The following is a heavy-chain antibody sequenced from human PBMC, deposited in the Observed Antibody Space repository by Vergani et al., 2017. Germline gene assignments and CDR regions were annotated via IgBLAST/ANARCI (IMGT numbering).Heavy chain of an antibody. CDR3: ARDFRYCSSTSCLLIPFGY. Sequence: QVQLVESGGGVVQPGRSLRLSCAASGFTFSSYGMHWVRQAPGKGLEWVAVIWYDGSNKYYADSVKGRFTISRDNSKNTLYLQMNSLRAEDTAVYYCARDFRYCSSTSCLLIPFGYWGQGTLVTVSS. J-gene: IGHJ4*02. CDR1: GFTFSSYG. V-gene: IGHV3-33*01. D-gene: IGHD2-2*01. CDR2: IWYDGSNK.